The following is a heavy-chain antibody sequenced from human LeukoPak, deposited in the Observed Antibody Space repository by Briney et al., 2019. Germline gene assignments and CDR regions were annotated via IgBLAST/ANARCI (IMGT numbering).Heavy chain of an antibody. D-gene: IGHD4-17*01. CDR1: GYTFTSYA. Sequence: ASVKVSCKASGYTFTSYAMHWVRQAPGQRLEWMGWINAGNGNTKYSQKFQGRVTITRDTSASTAYMELSSLRSEDTAVYYCAKPGVTTSRWYFDLWGRGALVTVSS. V-gene: IGHV1-3*01. CDR2: INAGNGNT. J-gene: IGHJ2*01. CDR3: AKPGVTTSRWYFDL.